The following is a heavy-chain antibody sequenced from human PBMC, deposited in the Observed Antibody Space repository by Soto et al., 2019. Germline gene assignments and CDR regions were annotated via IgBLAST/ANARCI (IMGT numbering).Heavy chain of an antibody. CDR3: AKGRSYYYYYGVDV. J-gene: IGHJ6*02. V-gene: IGHV3-15*01. Sequence: GGSLRLSCAASGFTFSNAWMTWVRQAPGKGLEWVGRIKSKTDGETIDYAAPVKGRFTISRDDSKNTLYLQMNSLRAEDTALNYCAKGRSYYYYYGVDVWGQGTTVTVS. CDR2: IKSKTDGETI. CDR1: GFTFSNAW.